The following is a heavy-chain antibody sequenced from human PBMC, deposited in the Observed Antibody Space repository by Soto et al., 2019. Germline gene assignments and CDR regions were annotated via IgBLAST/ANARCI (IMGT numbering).Heavy chain of an antibody. CDR1: GFTFRSYG. V-gene: IGHV3-30*18. Sequence: QVQLVESGGGVVQPGRSLRLSCAASGFTFRSYGMHWVRQAPGKGLEWVAIISYDGNYKYFGDSVKGRFTISRDNSKNPLYLQMNSLRVEDTAVYYCAKQTRPGIAGAGTPGWYFDLWGRGTLVTVSS. J-gene: IGHJ2*01. D-gene: IGHD6-13*01. CDR3: AKQTRPGIAGAGTPGWYFDL. CDR2: ISYDGNYK.